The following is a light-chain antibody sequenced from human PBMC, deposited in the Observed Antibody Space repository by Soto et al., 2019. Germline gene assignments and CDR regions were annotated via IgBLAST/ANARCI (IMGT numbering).Light chain of an antibody. CDR3: QQYNYLWT. V-gene: IGKV1-5*03. CDR2: EAS. Sequence: DTQMTQSPSTLSASVGDRVTITCRASQSIRSALAWYQQKPGKAPKLLIFEASGLQSGVPSRFSGSGSETEFTLTIISLQPDDFATYYCQQYNYLWTFGQGTKV. CDR1: QSIRSA. J-gene: IGKJ1*01.